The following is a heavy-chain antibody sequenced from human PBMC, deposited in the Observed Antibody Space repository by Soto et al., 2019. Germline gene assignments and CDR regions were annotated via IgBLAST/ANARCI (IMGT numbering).Heavy chain of an antibody. V-gene: IGHV3-30*18. Sequence: GGSLRLSCAASGFTFSSYGMHWVRQAPGKGLEWVAIISNEGSNKNYADSAQGRFTISRDNSKNTLYLQMNSLRAEDTAVYYCAKGSSAFYCPHLDYWGPGTLVTVSS. J-gene: IGHJ4*02. CDR3: AKGSSAFYCPHLDY. CDR1: GFTFSSYG. CDR2: ISNEGSNK. D-gene: IGHD3-22*01.